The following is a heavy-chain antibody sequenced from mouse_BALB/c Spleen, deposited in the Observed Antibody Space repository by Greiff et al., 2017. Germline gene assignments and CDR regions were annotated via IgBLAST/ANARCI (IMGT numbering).Heavy chain of an antibody. CDR3: ARSLYYGYDGYAMDY. Sequence: EVKLMESGPSLVKPSQTLSLTCSVTGDSITSGYWNWIRKFPGNKLEYMGYISYSGSTYYNPSLKSRISITRDTSKNQYYLQLNSVTTEDTATYYCARSLYYGYDGYAMDYWGQGTSVTVSS. D-gene: IGHD2-2*01. CDR2: ISYSGST. V-gene: IGHV3-8*02. CDR1: GDSITSGY. J-gene: IGHJ4*01.